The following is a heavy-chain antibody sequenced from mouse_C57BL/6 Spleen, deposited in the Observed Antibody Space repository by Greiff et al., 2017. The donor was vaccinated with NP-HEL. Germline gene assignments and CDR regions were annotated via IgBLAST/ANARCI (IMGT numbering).Heavy chain of an antibody. CDR3: ARGELGDY. D-gene: IGHD4-1*01. CDR2: IYPGDGDT. CDR1: GYAFSSSW. J-gene: IGHJ2*01. V-gene: IGHV1-82*01. Sequence: QVQLQQSGPELVKPGASVKISCKASGYAFSSSWMNWVKQRPGKGLEWIGRIYPGDGDTNYNGKFKGKATLTADKSSSTAYMQLSSLTSEDSAVYFCARGELGDYWGQGTTLTVSS.